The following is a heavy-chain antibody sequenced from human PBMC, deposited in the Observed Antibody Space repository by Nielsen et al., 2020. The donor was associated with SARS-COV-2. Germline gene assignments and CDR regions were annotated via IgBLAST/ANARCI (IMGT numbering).Heavy chain of an antibody. D-gene: IGHD7-27*01. V-gene: IGHV3-11*06. CDR3: ARDNWGRMDV. CDR1: GFNFRDYY. J-gene: IGHJ6*02. Sequence: GESLKTSCAGSGFNFRDYYMGWIRQAPGKGLEWVAQMSGSSSYIHYADSVKGRYTISKDSAKNSLYLQMNSLRAEDTAVYYCARDNWGRMDVWGQGTTVTVSS. CDR2: MSGSSSYI.